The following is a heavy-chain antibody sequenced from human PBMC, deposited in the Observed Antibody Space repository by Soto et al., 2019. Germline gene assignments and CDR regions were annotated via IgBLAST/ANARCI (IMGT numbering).Heavy chain of an antibody. CDR3: AKDRELWFGELTD. J-gene: IGHJ4*02. Sequence: EVQLLESGGGLVQPGGSLRLSCAASGFTFSSYAMSWVRQAPGKGLEWVSAISGSGGSTYYADSVKGRFTISRGNSKNTLYLQMNSLRAEDTAVYYCAKDRELWFGELTDWGQGTLVTVSS. V-gene: IGHV3-23*01. D-gene: IGHD3-10*01. CDR1: GFTFSSYA. CDR2: ISGSGGST.